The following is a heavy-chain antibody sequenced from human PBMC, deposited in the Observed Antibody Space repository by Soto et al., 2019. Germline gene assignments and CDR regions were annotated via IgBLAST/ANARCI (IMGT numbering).Heavy chain of an antibody. CDR2: IYYSGTT. CDR1: NGSVSSGTYS. CDR3: ARGHYYYGMDV. V-gene: IGHV4-30-2*01. J-gene: IGHJ6*02. Sequence: LSLTCTVSNGSVSSGTYSWSWVRQPPGKGLEWIGYIYYSGTTYYTPSLKSRLTMSMDRANDHFSLNLTSVTAADTAVYFCARGHYYYGMDVWGQGITVTVSS.